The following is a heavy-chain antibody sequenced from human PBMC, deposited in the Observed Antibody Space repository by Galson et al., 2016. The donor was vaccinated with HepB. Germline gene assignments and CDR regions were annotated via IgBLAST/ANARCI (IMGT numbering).Heavy chain of an antibody. CDR1: GFIFSSYG. J-gene: IGHJ4*02. Sequence: SLRLSCAASGFIFSSYGMHWVRQAPGKGLEWVAVIWIDGSNQNYVDSAKGRFTISRDNSRNTLYLQMNSLRAEDTAVYYWAREGMTTVAMLDYWGQGTLVTVAS. CDR3: AREGMTTVAMLDY. D-gene: IGHD4-23*01. V-gene: IGHV3-33*01. CDR2: IWIDGSNQ.